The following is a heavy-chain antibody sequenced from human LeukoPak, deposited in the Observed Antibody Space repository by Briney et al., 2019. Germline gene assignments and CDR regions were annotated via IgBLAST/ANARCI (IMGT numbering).Heavy chain of an antibody. Sequence: ASVKVSCKASGYTFTSYGISWVRQAPGQGLEWMGWISAYNGNTNYAQKLQGRVTMTTDTSTSTAYMELRSLRSDDTAVYYCARDXRQWLVRKPLDYWGQGTLVTVXS. CDR3: ARDXRQWLVRKPLDY. CDR1: GYTFTSYG. V-gene: IGHV1-18*01. J-gene: IGHJ4*02. D-gene: IGHD6-19*01. CDR2: ISAYNGNT.